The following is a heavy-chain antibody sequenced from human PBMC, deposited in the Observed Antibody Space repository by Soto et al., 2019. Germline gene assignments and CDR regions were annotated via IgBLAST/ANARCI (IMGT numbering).Heavy chain of an antibody. V-gene: IGHV3-48*02. CDR2: ISSSSTTI. CDR1: GFTFSNYS. Sequence: GGSLRLSCAASGFTFSNYSMNWVRQAPGKGLEWLSYISSSSTTIYYTDSVKGRFTISRDNAKNSLYLQMNSLRDEDSAVYFCARPIPRHDAFDIWGQGTMVTVSS. CDR3: ARPIPRHDAFDI. D-gene: IGHD6-6*01. J-gene: IGHJ3*02.